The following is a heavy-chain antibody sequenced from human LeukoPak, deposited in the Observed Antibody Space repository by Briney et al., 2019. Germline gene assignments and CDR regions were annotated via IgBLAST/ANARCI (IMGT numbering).Heavy chain of an antibody. V-gene: IGHV4-4*07. Sequence: PSETLPLTCTVSGGPINNYFWSWIRQPAGKGLEWMGRIYSSGSTSYNPSLKNRLTISLDKTKNQVSLKLTSVTAADTAMYVCAREQTTGFDQWGQGTLVTVSS. CDR2: IYSSGST. J-gene: IGHJ4*02. CDR1: GGPINNYF. D-gene: IGHD4-17*01. CDR3: AREQTTGFDQ.